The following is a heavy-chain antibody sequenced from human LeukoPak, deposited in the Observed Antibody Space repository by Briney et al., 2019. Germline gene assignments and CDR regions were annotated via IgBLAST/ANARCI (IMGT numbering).Heavy chain of an antibody. CDR3: ARDPRGRGYTGMDV. Sequence: GASVKVSCKASGYTFTSYGISWVRQAPGQGLEWMGGIIPIFGTANYAQKFQGRVTITTDESTSTAYMELSSLRSEDTAVYYCARDPRGRGYTGMDVWGKGTTVTVSS. V-gene: IGHV1-69*05. D-gene: IGHD1-1*01. CDR2: IIPIFGTA. J-gene: IGHJ6*04. CDR1: GYTFTSYG.